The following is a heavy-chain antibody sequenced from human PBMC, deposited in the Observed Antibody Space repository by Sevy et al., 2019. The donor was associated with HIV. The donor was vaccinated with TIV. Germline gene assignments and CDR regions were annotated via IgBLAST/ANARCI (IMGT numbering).Heavy chain of an antibody. V-gene: IGHV4-4*07. CDR1: GDSINYYY. CDR2: IYSSGNT. Sequence: SETLSLTCSVSGDSINYYYWSWIRQPAEKGLEWIGRIYSSGNTEYNPSLKSRVTMSVDTSKNQFSLQVNSVTAADTAVYYCARSYYYDSSGHSFDYWCQGTLVTVSS. D-gene: IGHD3-22*01. J-gene: IGHJ4*02. CDR3: ARSYYYDSSGHSFDY.